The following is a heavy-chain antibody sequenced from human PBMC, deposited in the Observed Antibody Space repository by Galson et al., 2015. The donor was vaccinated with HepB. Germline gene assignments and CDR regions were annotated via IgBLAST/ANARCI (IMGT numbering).Heavy chain of an antibody. Sequence: SVKVSCKASGYTFNNFAVGWVRQAPGQGLEWMAYINTYNGNTNYAQRFQGRVTLTTDTSTSTAYMELRSLGSDDTAIYYCARGEGFFDYWGQGTLVTVSS. CDR2: INTYNGNT. CDR1: GYTFNNFA. CDR3: ARGEGFFDY. J-gene: IGHJ4*02. V-gene: IGHV1-18*01. D-gene: IGHD2-15*01.